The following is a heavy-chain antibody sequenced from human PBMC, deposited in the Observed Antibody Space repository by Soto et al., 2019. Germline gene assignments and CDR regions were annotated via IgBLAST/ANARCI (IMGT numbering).Heavy chain of an antibody. D-gene: IGHD3-9*01. V-gene: IGHV5-51*01. CDR1: VYSFTSYW. CDR3: ATSRQDILTGYYTAILDY. J-gene: IGHJ4*02. CDR2: IYPGDSDT. Sequence: GESLKISCKGSVYSFTSYWIGWVRQMPGKGLEWMGIIYPGDSDTRYSPSFQGQVTISADKSISTPYLQWSSLKASDTAMYYCATSRQDILTGYYTAILDYWGQGTLVTVSS.